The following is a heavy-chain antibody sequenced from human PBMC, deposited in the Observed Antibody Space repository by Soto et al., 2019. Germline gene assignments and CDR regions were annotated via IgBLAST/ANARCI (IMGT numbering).Heavy chain of an antibody. CDR3: ARVTGRYSYGMDV. V-gene: IGHV4-34*01. J-gene: IGHJ6*02. Sequence: QVQLQQWGAGLLKPSETLSLTCAVYGGSFSGYYWSWIRQPPGKGLEWIGEINHSGSTNYNPSLTTRVTISVDPSTHQFSLTPSSVTAADTAVYSCARVTGRYSYGMDVWGQGTTVTVSS. CDR1: GGSFSGYY. CDR2: INHSGST.